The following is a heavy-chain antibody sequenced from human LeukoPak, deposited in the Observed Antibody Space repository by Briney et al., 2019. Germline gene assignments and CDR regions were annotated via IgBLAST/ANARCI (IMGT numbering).Heavy chain of an antibody. D-gene: IGHD3-22*01. CDR1: GGSISSGGYY. CDR2: IYYGGST. V-gene: IGHV4-31*03. J-gene: IGHJ5*02. CDR3: ARDGVSYYDSSGYYHNWFDP. Sequence: SETLSLTCTVSGGSISSGGYYWSWIRQHPGKGLEWIGYIYYGGSTYYNPSLKSRVTISVDTSKNQFSLKLSSVTAADTAVYYCARDGVSYYDSSGYYHNWFDPWGQGTLVTVSS.